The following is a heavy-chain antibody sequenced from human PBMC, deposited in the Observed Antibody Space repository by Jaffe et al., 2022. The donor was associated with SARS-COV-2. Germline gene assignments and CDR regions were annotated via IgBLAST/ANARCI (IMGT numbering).Heavy chain of an antibody. J-gene: IGHJ4*02. CDR2: IKQDGSET. D-gene: IGHD3-22*01. V-gene: IGHV3-7*03. CDR1: GFTFSSHW. Sequence: EVQLVESGGGLVQPGGSLRLSCEASGFTFSSHWMNWVRQAPGKGLEWVANIKQDGSETHYVDSVKGRFTISRDNAKNSLFLQMNSLRAEDTAVYYCARGCLSAESDSSGYRPLDYWGQGTLVTVSS. CDR3: ARGCLSAESDSSGYRPLDY.